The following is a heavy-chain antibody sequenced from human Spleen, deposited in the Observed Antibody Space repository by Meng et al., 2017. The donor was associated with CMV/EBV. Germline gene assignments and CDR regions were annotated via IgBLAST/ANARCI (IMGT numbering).Heavy chain of an antibody. Sequence: ASVKVSCKASGYTFTGYYMHWVRQAPGQGLEWMGWINPNSGGTNYAQKFQGRVTMTRDTSISTAYMELSRLRSDDTAVYYCARDRVEMATIMDNWFDPWGQATLVTVSS. D-gene: IGHD5-24*01. CDR2: INPNSGGT. J-gene: IGHJ5*02. V-gene: IGHV1-2*02. CDR3: ARDRVEMATIMDNWFDP. CDR1: GYTFTGYY.